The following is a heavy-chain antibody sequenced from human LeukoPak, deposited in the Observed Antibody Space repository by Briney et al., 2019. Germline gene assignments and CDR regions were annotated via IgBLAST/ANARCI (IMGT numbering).Heavy chain of an antibody. V-gene: IGHV3-64*01. CDR3: ARGPL. J-gene: IGHJ4*02. Sequence: GGSLRLSCAASGFTFSSYAMHWVRQAPGKGLGYVSAISSNGGSTYYANSVKGRFTISRDNSKNTLYLQMGSLRAEDMAVYYCARGPLWGQGTLVTVSS. CDR1: GFTFSSYA. CDR2: ISSNGGST.